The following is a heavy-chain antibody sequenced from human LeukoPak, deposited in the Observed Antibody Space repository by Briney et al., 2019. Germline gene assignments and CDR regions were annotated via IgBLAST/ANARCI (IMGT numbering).Heavy chain of an antibody. CDR1: GGSISSSNW. Sequence: SGTLSLTCAVSGGSISSSNWWSWVRQPPGKGLEWIGEIYHSRSTNYNPSLKSRVTISVDKSKNQFSLKLSSVTAADTAVYYCARAVYSSGWYESYFDYWGQGTLVTVSS. J-gene: IGHJ4*02. V-gene: IGHV4-4*02. CDR3: ARAVYSSGWYESYFDY. D-gene: IGHD6-19*01. CDR2: IYHSRST.